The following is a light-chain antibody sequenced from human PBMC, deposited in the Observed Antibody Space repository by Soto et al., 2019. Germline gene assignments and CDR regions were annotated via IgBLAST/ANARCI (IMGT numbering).Light chain of an antibody. CDR3: QQYNSYRWT. CDR1: QSISSW. CDR2: DAS. J-gene: IGKJ1*01. Sequence: EIQMTQSPATLSASLGESVTITCRASQSISSWLAWYQQKPGKAPKLLIYDASSLESGVPSRSRGSGSGTEFTLTISSLQPDDFETYYCQQYNSYRWTFGQGTKVDIK. V-gene: IGKV1-5*01.